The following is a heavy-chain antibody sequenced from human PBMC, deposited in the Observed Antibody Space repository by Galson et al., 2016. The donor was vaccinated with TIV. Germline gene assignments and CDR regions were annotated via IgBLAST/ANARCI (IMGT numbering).Heavy chain of an antibody. V-gene: IGHV3-23*01. D-gene: IGHD3-22*01. CDR3: AKVPSSGFRYYYGMDV. CDR1: GFTFSSYA. CDR2: ISASGGST. Sequence: SLRLSCAAPGFTFSSYAMSWVRQAPGKGLEWVSAISASGGSTYYADSVKGRFTISRDNSKKTVYMQMNSLRAEDTAVYYCAKVPSSGFRYYYGMDVWGRGTTVTVSS. J-gene: IGHJ6*02.